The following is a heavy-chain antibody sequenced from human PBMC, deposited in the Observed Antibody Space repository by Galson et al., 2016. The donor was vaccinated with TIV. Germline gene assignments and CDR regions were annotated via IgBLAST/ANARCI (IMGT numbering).Heavy chain of an antibody. J-gene: IGHJ4*02. V-gene: IGHV3-23*01. CDR1: GFAFSSYA. CDR2: ISDDGVAT. CDR3: AKFRGGRRPVYHLDY. Sequence: SLRLSCAASGFAFSSYAMSWVRQTPGKGLEWVSGISDDGVATYYVDSVKGRFTISRDNSKNTLFLQMNSLRAEDTAVFYCAKFRGGRRPVYHLDYWGQGTLVTVSS. D-gene: IGHD3-10*01.